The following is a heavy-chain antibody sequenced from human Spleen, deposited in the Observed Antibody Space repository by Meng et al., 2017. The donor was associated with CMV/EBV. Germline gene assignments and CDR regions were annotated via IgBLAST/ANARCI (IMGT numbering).Heavy chain of an antibody. Sequence: GSLRLSCTVSGGSISSYYWSWIRQPPGKGLEWIGYIYYSGSTNYNPSLKSRVTISVNTSKNQFSLKLSSVTAADTAVYYCARGASLIYGMAVRGQGTTVTVSS. J-gene: IGHJ6*02. CDR1: GGSISSYY. V-gene: IGHV4-59*01. CDR2: IYYSGST. CDR3: ARGASLIYGMAV.